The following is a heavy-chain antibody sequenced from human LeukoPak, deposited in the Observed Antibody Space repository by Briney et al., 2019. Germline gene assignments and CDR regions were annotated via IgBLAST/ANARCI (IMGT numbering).Heavy chain of an antibody. CDR3: ARFGRSQGGCDY. CDR1: GFTFDDYA. V-gene: IGHV3-23*01. CDR2: ISGSGGST. J-gene: IGHJ4*02. Sequence: PGGSLRLSCAASGFTFDDYAMHWVRQAPGKGLEWVSGISGSGGSTYYADSVKGRFTISRDNSKNTLYLQMNSLRAEDTAVYYCARFGRSQGGCDYWGQGTLVTVSS. D-gene: IGHD3-10*01.